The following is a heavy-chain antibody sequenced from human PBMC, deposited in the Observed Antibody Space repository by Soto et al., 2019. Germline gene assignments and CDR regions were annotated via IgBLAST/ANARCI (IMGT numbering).Heavy chain of an antibody. CDR2: IFPGDFDT. V-gene: IGHV5-51*01. CDR3: AGGGVRGVITRTRDYYGMDV. J-gene: IGHJ6*02. CDR1: GYSFTSYW. Sequence: PGESLKISCKGSGYSFTSYWIGWVRQMPGKGLEWMVIIFPGDFDTRYSPSFQGQVTISADKSISTAHLQWSSLKASDTAMYYCAGGGVRGVITRTRDYYGMDVWGQGTTVTVSS. D-gene: IGHD3-10*01.